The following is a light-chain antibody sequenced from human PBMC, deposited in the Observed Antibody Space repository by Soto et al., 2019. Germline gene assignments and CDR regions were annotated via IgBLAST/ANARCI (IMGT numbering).Light chain of an antibody. J-gene: IGLJ3*02. CDR3: NSYAGSLKWV. Sequence: QSALTQPPSASGSPGQSVTISCTGTSSDIGTYDYVSWYQQHPGKAPKLIIYAVSERPSGGPDRFSGSKSGNTASLTGSGLQPEDEADYYGNSYAGSLKWVFGGGTQLTVL. CDR1: SSDIGTYDY. V-gene: IGLV2-8*01. CDR2: AVS.